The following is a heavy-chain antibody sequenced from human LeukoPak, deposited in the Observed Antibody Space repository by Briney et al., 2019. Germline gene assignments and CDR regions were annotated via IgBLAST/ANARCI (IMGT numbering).Heavy chain of an antibody. CDR1: GYTFTGYY. CDR3: ARDETKDGYSYGYIGY. D-gene: IGHD5-18*01. Sequence: ASVKVSCKASGYTFTGYYMHWVRQAPGQGLEWMGIINPSGGSTSYAQKFQGRVTMTRDTSTSTVYMELSSLRSEDTAVYYCARDETKDGYSYGYIGYWGQGTLVTVSS. CDR2: INPSGGST. V-gene: IGHV1-46*01. J-gene: IGHJ4*02.